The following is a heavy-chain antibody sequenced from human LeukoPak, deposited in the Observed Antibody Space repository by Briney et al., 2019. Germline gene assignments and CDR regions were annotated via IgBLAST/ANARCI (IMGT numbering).Heavy chain of an antibody. Sequence: GGSLRLSCPASGFTFSNYGFHWVSQTPGKGLEWVAGIWHDGCHTYYSDSVKGRFTISRDIAKITVYLQMDSLRVEDTAIYYCAKDNDDYGDSYFDSWGQGTLVTVSS. CDR1: GFTFSNYG. J-gene: IGHJ4*02. CDR3: AKDNDDYGDSYFDS. D-gene: IGHD4-17*01. V-gene: IGHV3-30*02. CDR2: IWHDGCHT.